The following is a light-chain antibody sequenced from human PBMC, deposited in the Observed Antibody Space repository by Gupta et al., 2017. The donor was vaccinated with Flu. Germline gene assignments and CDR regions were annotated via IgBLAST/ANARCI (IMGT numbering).Light chain of an antibody. CDR1: QSIAGY. CDR2: AAS. J-gene: IGKJ3*01. CDR3: QQSYSTPLT. V-gene: IGKV1-39*01. Sequence: IQMTQSPSSLSASVGDRVTITCRASQSIAGYLNWYQQRPGKAPKPLIYAASSLKSGVPSRFSGSGSGTDFMRTISSMQPEDFATDYYQQSYSTPLTFGPGTKADIK.